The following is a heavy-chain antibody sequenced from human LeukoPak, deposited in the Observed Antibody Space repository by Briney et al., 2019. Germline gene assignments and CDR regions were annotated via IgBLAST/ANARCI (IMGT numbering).Heavy chain of an antibody. Sequence: PGGSLRLSCAASGLTFSSYWMHWVRQAPGKGLVWVSRINRDGSITSYGDSVKGRFTITRDNTRSSLFLQMYSLRAEDTAVYFCAREDGYCSGGNCYSYFDSWGQGTLVTVSS. D-gene: IGHD2-15*01. CDR2: INRDGSIT. CDR3: AREDGYCSGGNCYSYFDS. CDR1: GLTFSSYW. V-gene: IGHV3-74*01. J-gene: IGHJ4*02.